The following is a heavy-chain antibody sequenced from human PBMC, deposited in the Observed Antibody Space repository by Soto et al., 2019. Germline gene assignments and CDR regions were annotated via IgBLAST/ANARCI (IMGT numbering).Heavy chain of an antibody. V-gene: IGHV4-59*01. CDR2: IYASGSP. D-gene: IGHD1-26*01. J-gene: IGHJ4*02. CDR1: GGSISVYY. Sequence: SETRSLTCTISGGSISVYYWSWIRQSPGQALEWIGYIYASGSPYYNPSLRRRVLISAGTSKNQVSLELTSATAADTAVYFCARGVGSSPPLYGGRGTLVTVSS. CDR3: ARGVGSSPPLY.